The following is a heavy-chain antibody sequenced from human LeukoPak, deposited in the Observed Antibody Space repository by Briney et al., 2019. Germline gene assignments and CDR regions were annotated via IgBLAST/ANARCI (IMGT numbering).Heavy chain of an antibody. Sequence: SVKVSCKASGGTFSSYTISWVRQAPGQGLEWMGRIIPIFGTANYAQKFQGRVTITTDESTSTAYMELSSLRSEDTAVYYCARVISSGYYYWFDPWGQGTLVTVSS. V-gene: IGHV1-69*05. CDR3: ARVISSGYYYWFDP. CDR2: IIPIFGTA. J-gene: IGHJ5*02. D-gene: IGHD3-22*01. CDR1: GGTFSSYT.